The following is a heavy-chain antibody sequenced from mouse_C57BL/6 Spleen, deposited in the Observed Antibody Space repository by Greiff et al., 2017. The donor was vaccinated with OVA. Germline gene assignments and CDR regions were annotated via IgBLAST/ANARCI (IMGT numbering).Heavy chain of an antibody. J-gene: IGHJ4*01. CDR3: ARDYGSSYAMDY. D-gene: IGHD1-1*01. Sequence: VQLQQSGAELARPGASVKLSCKASGYTFTSYGISWVKQRTGQGLEWIGEIYPRSGNTYYNEKFNGKATLTADKSSSTAYMELRSLTSEDSAVYFCARDYGSSYAMDYWGQGTSVTVSS. CDR2: IYPRSGNT. V-gene: IGHV1-81*01. CDR1: GYTFTSYG.